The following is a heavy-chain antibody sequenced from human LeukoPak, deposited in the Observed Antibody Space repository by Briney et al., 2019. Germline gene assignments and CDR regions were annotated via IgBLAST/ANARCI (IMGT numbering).Heavy chain of an antibody. CDR2: MNPNSGNT. CDR1: GYTFTSYD. CDR3: AKVLGGYYHLAVDY. J-gene: IGHJ4*02. V-gene: IGHV1-8*01. D-gene: IGHD3-10*01. Sequence: ASVKVSCKASGYTFTSYDINWVRQATGQGLEWMGWMNPNSGNTGYAQKFQGRVTMTRNTSISTAYMELSSLRSEDTAVYYCAKVLGGYYHLAVDYWGQGTLVTVSS.